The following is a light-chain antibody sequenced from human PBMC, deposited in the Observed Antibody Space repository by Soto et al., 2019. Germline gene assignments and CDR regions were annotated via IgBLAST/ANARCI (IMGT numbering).Light chain of an antibody. Sequence: QSVLTQPASVSGSPGQSITISCTGTSSDVGDYNYVSWYQQHPGKAPKLMIYEVSNRPSGVSHRFSGSKSGNTASLTISGLQAEDEADYYCSSYTSSGTYVFGTGTK. V-gene: IGLV2-14*01. CDR2: EVS. J-gene: IGLJ1*01. CDR1: SSDVGDYNY. CDR3: SSYTSSGTYV.